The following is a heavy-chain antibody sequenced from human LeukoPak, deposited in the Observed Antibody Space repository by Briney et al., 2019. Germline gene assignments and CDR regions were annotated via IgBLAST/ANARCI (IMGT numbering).Heavy chain of an antibody. Sequence: GGSLRLSGAASGFTFRSYSMNWVRQAPGKGLEWVSYISSSSSTIYYADSAKGRFTISRDNAKNSLYLQMNSLRAEDTAVYYCARDREVWLPHNWFDPWGQGTLVTVSS. J-gene: IGHJ5*02. CDR1: GFTFRSYS. CDR3: ARDREVWLPHNWFDP. D-gene: IGHD5-24*01. CDR2: ISSSSSTI. V-gene: IGHV3-48*01.